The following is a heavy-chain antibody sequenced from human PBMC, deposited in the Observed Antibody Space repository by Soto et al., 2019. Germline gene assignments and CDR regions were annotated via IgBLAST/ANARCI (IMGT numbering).Heavy chain of an antibody. V-gene: IGHV4-59*01. D-gene: IGHD5-12*01. Sequence: QVQLQESGPGLVKPSETLSLMCTVSGGSISSYYWSWNLQPPGKGLEWIGYIYYSGSTNYNPSLKRRVTISVDTSKNQFSLKRNSVTAADTAVYYCARERRDGYKHYFDYWGQGTLVTVSS. CDR3: ARERRDGYKHYFDY. CDR2: IYYSGST. J-gene: IGHJ4*02. CDR1: GGSISSYY.